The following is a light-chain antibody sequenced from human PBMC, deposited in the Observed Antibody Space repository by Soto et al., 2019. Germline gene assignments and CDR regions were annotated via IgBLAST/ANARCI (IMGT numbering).Light chain of an antibody. V-gene: IGKV3-15*01. CDR1: QSVSTK. Sequence: EIVMTQSPATLSVSPGERATLSCRASQSVSTKLAWYQQKPGQAPRLLIFAASTRATDVPARFSGSGSGTEFTLTISSLQSEDFAVYYCQQYNNWPPWTFGQGTKLEIK. J-gene: IGKJ1*01. CDR2: AAS. CDR3: QQYNNWPPWT.